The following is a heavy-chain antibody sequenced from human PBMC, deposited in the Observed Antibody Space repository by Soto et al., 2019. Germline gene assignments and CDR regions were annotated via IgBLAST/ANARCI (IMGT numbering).Heavy chain of an antibody. CDR3: ESGGNWLDT. V-gene: IGHV4-59*01. D-gene: IGHD3-16*01. CDR1: VGSIINYY. CDR2: MYYNGNI. J-gene: IGHJ5*02. Sequence: SSTXSLTCNFSVGSIINYYFTWVRQSPEKGLEWIGYMYYNGNINYDPSLKSRVTISIDTSKNQFSLTLKSVTAADTAVYYCESGGNWLDTWGQGVLVTVSS.